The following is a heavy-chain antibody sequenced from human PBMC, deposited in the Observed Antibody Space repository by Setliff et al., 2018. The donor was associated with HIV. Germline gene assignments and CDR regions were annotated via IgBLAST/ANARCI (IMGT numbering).Heavy chain of an antibody. Sequence: GASVKVSCETSGYIFFRDYIFLVRQAPGQGLEWMGNINPHTGVTRYAEKFQGRVTMTGDTFISKIYMEPSRQRSDDTAVYFCARDVRDGFEEWFSTLVDGMDVWGQGTTVTVSS. D-gene: IGHD3-3*01. J-gene: IGHJ6*02. V-gene: IGHV1-2*02. CDR1: GYIFFRDY. CDR2: INPHTGVT. CDR3: ARDVRDGFEEWFSTLVDGMDV.